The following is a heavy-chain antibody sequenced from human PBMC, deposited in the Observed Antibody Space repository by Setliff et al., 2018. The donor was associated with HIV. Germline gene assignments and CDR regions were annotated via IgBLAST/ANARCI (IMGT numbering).Heavy chain of an antibody. Sequence: GESLKISCKGSGYSFTNNWIGWVRQMPGKGLDWMGIIYPGDSDTRYSQSFQGQVTISVDRSINTAYVQWSSLKASDTAMYYCARVVNDFVVRGFVYYMDVWGKGTSVTVSS. V-gene: IGHV5-51*01. J-gene: IGHJ6*03. CDR3: ARVVNDFVVRGFVYYMDV. CDR2: IYPGDSDT. CDR1: GYSFTNNW. D-gene: IGHD3-10*01.